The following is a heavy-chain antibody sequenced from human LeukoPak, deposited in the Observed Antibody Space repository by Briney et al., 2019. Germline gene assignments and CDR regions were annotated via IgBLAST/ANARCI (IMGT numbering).Heavy chain of an antibody. CDR2: IKQDGSEK. J-gene: IGHJ4*02. CDR3: VSRRCTGTGCFAASFNCFDY. V-gene: IGHV3-7*03. Sequence: GASMRLSCTASGLSFSSYWLTWVRQAAGKGLEWVANIKQDGSEKNYVASVKGRFTISRDDTKNSLYLQMNSLRDEDTAVYHCVSRRCTGTGCFAASFNCFDYWGQGTLVTVSS. CDR1: GLSFSSYW. D-gene: IGHD2-2*01.